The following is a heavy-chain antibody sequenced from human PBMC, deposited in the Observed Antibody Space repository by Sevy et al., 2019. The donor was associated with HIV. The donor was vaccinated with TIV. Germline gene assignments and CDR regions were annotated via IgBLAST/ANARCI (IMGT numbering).Heavy chain of an antibody. D-gene: IGHD2-2*02. CDR3: ASALYCSSTSCYKSPDY. J-gene: IGHJ4*02. CDR2: INPNSGGT. Sequence: ASVKVSCEASGYTFTGYYMHWVRQAPGQGLEWMGWINPNSGGTNYAQKFQGRVTMTRDTSISTAYMELSRLRSDDTAVYYCASALYCSSTSCYKSPDYWGQGTLVTVSS. CDR1: GYTFTGYY. V-gene: IGHV1-2*02.